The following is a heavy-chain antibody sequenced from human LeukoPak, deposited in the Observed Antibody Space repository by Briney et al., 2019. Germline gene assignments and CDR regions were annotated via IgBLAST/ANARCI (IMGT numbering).Heavy chain of an antibody. J-gene: IGHJ4*02. V-gene: IGHV4-59*01. CDR3: ARVPGDGYNYPYYFDY. Sequence: SETLSLTCAVYGGSFSGYYWSWIRQPPGKGLEWIGYIYYSGSTNYNPSLKSRVTISVDTSKNQFSLKLSSVTAAYTAVYYCARVPGDGYNYPYYFDYWGQGTLVTVSS. CDR2: IYYSGST. CDR1: GGSFSGYY. D-gene: IGHD5-24*01.